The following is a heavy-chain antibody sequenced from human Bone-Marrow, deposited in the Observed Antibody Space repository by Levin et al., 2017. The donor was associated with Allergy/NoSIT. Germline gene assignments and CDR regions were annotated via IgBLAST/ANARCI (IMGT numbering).Heavy chain of an antibody. D-gene: IGHD7-27*01. V-gene: IGHV1-69*13. CDR1: GGSSSRSG. CDR3: VKRADAAQLGDPYFDY. Sequence: ASVKVSCKASGGSSSRSGFAWVRQAPGQGLEWMGGIMPIYDSTAYPQKFRDRVTISADESTSTIFLELRSLTSEDTAMYYCVKRADAAQLGDPYFDYWGQGTLITVSS. J-gene: IGHJ4*02. CDR2: IMPIYDST.